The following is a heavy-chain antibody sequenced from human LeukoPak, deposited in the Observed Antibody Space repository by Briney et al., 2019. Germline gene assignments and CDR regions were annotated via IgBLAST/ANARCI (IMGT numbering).Heavy chain of an antibody. D-gene: IGHD3-9*01. CDR3: ARDRLRFFDSYAFDV. V-gene: IGHV3-21*04. Sequence: GGSLRLSCAASGFTFSSYSMNWVRQAPGKGLEWVSSSSSSNSYIYYADSMKGRFTISRDNAKNSLYLQMNSLRAEDTAVYYCARDRLRFFDSYAFDVWGQGTMVTVSP. CDR1: GFTFSSYS. J-gene: IGHJ3*01. CDR2: SSSSNSYI.